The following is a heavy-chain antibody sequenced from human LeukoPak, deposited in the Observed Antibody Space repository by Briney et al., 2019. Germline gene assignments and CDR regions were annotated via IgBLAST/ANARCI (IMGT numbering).Heavy chain of an antibody. V-gene: IGHV3-23*01. Sequence: GGSLRLSCAASGFTFSSYAMSWVRQAPGKGLEWVSAISGSGGSTYYADSVKGRFTISRDNSKNTLYLQRNSLRAEDTAVYYCAKSFGGTTVTTGYWGQGTLVTVSS. CDR3: AKSFGGTTVTTGY. CDR2: ISGSGGST. D-gene: IGHD4-17*01. CDR1: GFTFSSYA. J-gene: IGHJ4*02.